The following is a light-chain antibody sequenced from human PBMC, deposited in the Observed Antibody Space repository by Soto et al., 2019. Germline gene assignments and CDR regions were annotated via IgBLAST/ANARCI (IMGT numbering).Light chain of an antibody. V-gene: IGKV1-9*01. J-gene: IGKJ4*01. CDR2: AAS. Sequence: DIPLTQSPSFLSASVGDRVTITCRASQGMSSYLAWYQQKPGEAPKLLIYAASTLQSGVPSRFSGSGSGTEFTLTISSLQPEDFATYYCQQLNSYPLTFGGGTKVEIK. CDR1: QGMSSY. CDR3: QQLNSYPLT.